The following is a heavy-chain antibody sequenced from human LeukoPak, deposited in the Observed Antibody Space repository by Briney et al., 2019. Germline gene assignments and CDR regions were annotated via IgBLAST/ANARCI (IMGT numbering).Heavy chain of an antibody. V-gene: IGHV4-59*08. CDR1: GGSISSYH. J-gene: IGHJ4*02. Sequence: NASETLSLTCTVSGGSISSYHWSWIRHPPGKGLEWIAYISDIGSINYNPSLKSRVTISLDTSKNQFSLKLSSVTAADTAVYYCAGHHPRNTVDFWGQGTLVTVSS. CDR2: ISDIGSI. D-gene: IGHD2/OR15-2a*01. CDR3: AGHHPRNTVDF.